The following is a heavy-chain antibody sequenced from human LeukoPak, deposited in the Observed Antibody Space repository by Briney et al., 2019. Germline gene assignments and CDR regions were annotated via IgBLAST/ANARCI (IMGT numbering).Heavy chain of an antibody. Sequence: SETLSLTCTVSGGSISSSSYYWGWIRQPPGKGLEWIMSIYYSGSTYYNPSLKSRVTISVDTSKNQFSLKLSSVTAADTAVYYCARHPGDTAMVNWFDPWGQGTLVTVSS. D-gene: IGHD5-18*01. CDR3: ARHPGDTAMVNWFDP. CDR2: IYYSGST. CDR1: GGSISSSSYY. V-gene: IGHV4-39*01. J-gene: IGHJ5*02.